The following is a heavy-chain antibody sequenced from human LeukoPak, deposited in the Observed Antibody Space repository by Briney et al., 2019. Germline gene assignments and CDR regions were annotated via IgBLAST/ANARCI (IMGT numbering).Heavy chain of an antibody. CDR2: ISRSNNV. J-gene: IGHJ4*02. CDR1: GFTFSAYD. Sequence: PGGSLRLSCAASGFTFSAYDMNWVHQAPGKGLEWVSYISRSNNVYYADSVEGRFTISRDNAKNSLYLQMNSLRAEDTAVYYCAYSNSFDYWGQGTLVTVSS. CDR3: AYSNSFDY. V-gene: IGHV3-48*01. D-gene: IGHD4-4*01.